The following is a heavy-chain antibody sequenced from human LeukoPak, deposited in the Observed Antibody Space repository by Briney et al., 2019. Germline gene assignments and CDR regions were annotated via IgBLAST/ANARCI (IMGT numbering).Heavy chain of an antibody. Sequence: PSETLSLTCTVSGGSISSGGYYWSWIRQHPGKGLEWIGYIYYSGSTYYNPSLKSRVTISVDTSKNQFSLKLSSVTAADTAVYYCARESDYYDSRDGDIWGQGTMVTVSS. CDR1: GGSISSGGYY. CDR3: ARESDYYDSRDGDI. J-gene: IGHJ3*02. CDR2: IYYSGST. D-gene: IGHD3-22*01. V-gene: IGHV4-31*03.